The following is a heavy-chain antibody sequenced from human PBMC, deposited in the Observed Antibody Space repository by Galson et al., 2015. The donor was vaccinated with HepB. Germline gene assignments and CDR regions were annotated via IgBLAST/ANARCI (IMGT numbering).Heavy chain of an antibody. V-gene: IGHV6-1*01. Sequence: CAISGDSVSSNTAAWNWIRQSSSRGLEWLGRTYYRSKWFDDYADSVKSRITIRPDTSKNQFSLELNFVTPDDAGLYFCVRDRGSVVGGATLPDVFDFWGQETMVTVSS. CDR1: GDSVSSNTAA. CDR3: VRDRGSVVGGATLPDVFDF. CDR2: TYYRSKWFD. J-gene: IGHJ3*01. D-gene: IGHD3-10*01.